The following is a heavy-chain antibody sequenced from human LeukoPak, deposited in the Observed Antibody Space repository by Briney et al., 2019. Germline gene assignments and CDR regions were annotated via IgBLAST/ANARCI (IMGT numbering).Heavy chain of an antibody. CDR3: ARGPTRGFDY. Sequence: SETLSLTCTVSGGSISSGGYYWSWIRQHPGKGLEWIGYIYYSGSTYYNPSLKSRVTISVVTSKNQFSLKLSSVTAADTAVYYCARGPTRGFDYWGQGTLVTVSS. CDR2: IYYSGST. V-gene: IGHV4-31*03. J-gene: IGHJ4*02. CDR1: GGSISSGGYY.